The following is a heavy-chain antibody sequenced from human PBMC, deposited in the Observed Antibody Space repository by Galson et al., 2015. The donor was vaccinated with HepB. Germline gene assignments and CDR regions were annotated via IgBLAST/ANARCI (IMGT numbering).Heavy chain of an antibody. CDR1: GYTFTSYA. V-gene: IGHV7-4-1*02. CDR3: ARQPPSAVLPGRYYYDYMDV. CDR2: INTNTGNP. Sequence: SVKVSCKASGYTFTSYAMNWVRQAPGQGLEWMGWINTNTGNPTYAQGFTGRFVFSLDTSVSTAYLQISSLRAEDTAVYYCARQPPSAVLPGRYYYDYMDVWGKGTTVTDSS. J-gene: IGHJ6*03. D-gene: IGHD1-14*01.